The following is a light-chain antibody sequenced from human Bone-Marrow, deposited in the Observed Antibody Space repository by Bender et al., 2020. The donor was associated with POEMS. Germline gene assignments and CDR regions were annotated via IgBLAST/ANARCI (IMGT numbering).Light chain of an antibody. CDR1: SSDIGAYDH. J-gene: IGLJ3*02. CDR3: TSFTTSDTHV. CDR2: DVS. V-gene: IGLV2-14*01. Sequence: QSDLTQPASVSGSPGQSITISCTGTSSDIGAYDHVSWYQQNPGKVPKLMIFDVSNRPSGVSNRFSGSKSGNTASLTISGLQAEDEADYYCTSFTTSDTHVFGGGTKLTVL.